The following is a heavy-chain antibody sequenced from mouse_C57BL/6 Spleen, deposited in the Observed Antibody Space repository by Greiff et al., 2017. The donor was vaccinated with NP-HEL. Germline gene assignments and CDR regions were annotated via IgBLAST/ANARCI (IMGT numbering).Heavy chain of an antibody. CDR2: IDPSDSYT. V-gene: IGHV1-59*01. D-gene: IGHD1-1*01. J-gene: IGHJ3*01. Sequence: QVQLQQPGAELVRPGTSGKLSWKASGYTFTSYWMHWVKQRPGQGLEWIGVIDPSDSYTNYNQKFKGKATLTVDTSSSTAYMQLSSLTSEDSAVYYCASLYYGSSPFAYWGQGTLVTVSA. CDR3: ASLYYGSSPFAY. CDR1: GYTFTSYW.